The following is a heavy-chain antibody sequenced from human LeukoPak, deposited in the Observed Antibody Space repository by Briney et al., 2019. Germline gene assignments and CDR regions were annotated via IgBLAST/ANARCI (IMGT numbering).Heavy chain of an antibody. CDR3: AKETQLWSRTQYFFDY. V-gene: IGHV3-30*02. CDR1: GFRFSSYA. Sequence: GGSLRLACAASGFRFSSYAMSWVRQAPGKGLEWVAFIRYDGSIKYFADSVKGRFTISRDDSKNTLYLQMNSLRAEDTAVYFCAKETQLWSRTQYFFDYWGQGILVTVSP. CDR2: IRYDGSIK. D-gene: IGHD5-18*01. J-gene: IGHJ4*02.